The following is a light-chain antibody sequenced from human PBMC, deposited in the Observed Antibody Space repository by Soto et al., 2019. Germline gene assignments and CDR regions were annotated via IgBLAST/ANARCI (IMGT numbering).Light chain of an antibody. CDR2: EVT. CDR1: NRDVVGYNY. V-gene: IGLV2-14*01. Sequence: QSALAQPASVSVSPGQSITISCAGTNRDVVGYNYVSWYQQYPGKAPKLIIYEVTHRPSGVSNRFSGSKSGNTASLTISGLQAEDEADYYCSSYSSSSALDVIFGGGTKLTVL. J-gene: IGLJ2*01. CDR3: SSYSSSSALDVI.